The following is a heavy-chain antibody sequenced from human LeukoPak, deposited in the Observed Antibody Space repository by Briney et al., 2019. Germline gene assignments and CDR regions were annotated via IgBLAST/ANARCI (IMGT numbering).Heavy chain of an antibody. Sequence: PSETLSLTCAVYGGSFSGYYWSWVRQPPRKGLEWVWEINHSGSANYNPYPTSRVPISVATSKNQFSLKLSSVTAADTAVYYCASIGIRRGPSVVAATPPPYWGQGTLVTVSS. V-gene: IGHV4-34*01. CDR1: GGSFSGYY. D-gene: IGHD2-15*01. J-gene: IGHJ4*02. CDR3: ASIGIRRGPSVVAATPPPY. CDR2: INHSGSA.